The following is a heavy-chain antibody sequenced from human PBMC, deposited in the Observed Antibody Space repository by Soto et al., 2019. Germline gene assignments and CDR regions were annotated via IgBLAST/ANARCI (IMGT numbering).Heavy chain of an antibody. CDR3: ARDSSDSSGWYLFY. CDR2: IYYTGST. V-gene: IGHV4-59*11. D-gene: IGHD6-19*01. J-gene: IGHJ4*02. Sequence: SETLSLTCTVSGGSINNHYWSWIRQPPGKGLEWIGYIYYTGSTNYNPSLKSRVTISVDTSKNQFSLKLTSVTAADTAVYYCARDSSDSSGWYLFYWGQGTLVTVSS. CDR1: GGSINNHY.